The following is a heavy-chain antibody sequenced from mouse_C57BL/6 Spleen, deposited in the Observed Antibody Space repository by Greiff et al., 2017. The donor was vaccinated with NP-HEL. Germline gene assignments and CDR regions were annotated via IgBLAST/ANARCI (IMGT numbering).Heavy chain of an antibody. V-gene: IGHV5-6*01. J-gene: IGHJ2*01. CDR2: ISSGGSYT. Sequence: EVKLVESGGDLVKPGGSLKLSCAASGFTFSSYGMSWVRQTPDKRLEWVATISSGGSYTYYPDSVKGRFTISRDNAKNTLHLQMSSLKSEDTAMYYCARHDRNSYYFDYWGQGTTLTVSS. CDR3: ARHDRNSYYFDY. CDR1: GFTFSSYG.